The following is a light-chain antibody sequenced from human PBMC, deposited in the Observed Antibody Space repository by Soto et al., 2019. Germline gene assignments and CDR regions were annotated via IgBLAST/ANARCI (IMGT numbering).Light chain of an antibody. V-gene: IGLV2-14*03. CDR1: STDVGGYNY. CDR3: SSYTRDKTVL. Sequence: QSALTQPASVSGSPGQSITISCTGSSTDVGGYNYVSWHQQHPGKAPKLMIFDVTKRPSGVSNRFSGSKSGDTASLTISGLQAEDEADYYCSSYTRDKTVLFGGGTKL. CDR2: DVT. J-gene: IGLJ2*01.